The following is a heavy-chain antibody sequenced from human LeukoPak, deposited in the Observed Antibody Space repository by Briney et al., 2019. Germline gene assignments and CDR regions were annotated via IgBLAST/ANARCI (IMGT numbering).Heavy chain of an antibody. D-gene: IGHD2-2*01. V-gene: IGHV3-21*01. CDR2: ISSSSAI. CDR3: ARDSVVPAAQSYYYYYYMDV. CDR1: GFTFSTYS. Sequence: PGGSLRLSCAASGFTFSTYSMNWVRQAPGKGLEWLSSISSSSAIYYANSVQGRFTISRDNAKNSLYLQMNTLRAEDAAVYYCARDSVVPAAQSYYYYYYMDVWGKGTTVTVSS. J-gene: IGHJ6*03.